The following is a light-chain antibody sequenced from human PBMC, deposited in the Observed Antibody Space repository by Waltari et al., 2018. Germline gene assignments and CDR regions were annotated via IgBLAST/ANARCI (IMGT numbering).Light chain of an antibody. CDR3: QSYDTRLGAWV. V-gene: IGLV1-40*01. CDR2: GNT. CDR1: SSNIGAGYD. Sequence: QSVLTQPPSVSGAPGQRGTIPCTGSSSNIGAGYDVHWYQHLPGTAPKLLIYGNTNRPSGVPDQFSGSKSGTSASLVITGLQAEDEANYYCQSYDTRLGAWVFGGGTKLTVL. J-gene: IGLJ3*02.